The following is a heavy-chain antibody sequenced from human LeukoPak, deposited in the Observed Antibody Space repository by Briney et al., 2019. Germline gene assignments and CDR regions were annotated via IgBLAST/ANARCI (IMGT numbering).Heavy chain of an antibody. CDR2: IYYSGST. V-gene: IGHV4-30-4*01. Sequence: SETLSLTCTVSGGSISGGDYYWSWIRQPPGKGLEWIGYIYYSGSTYYNPSLKSRVTISVDTSKNQFSLKLSSVTAADTAVYYCARADIVATMRAPFDIWGQGTMVTVSS. J-gene: IGHJ3*02. CDR3: ARADIVATMRAPFDI. D-gene: IGHD5-12*01. CDR1: GGSISGGDYY.